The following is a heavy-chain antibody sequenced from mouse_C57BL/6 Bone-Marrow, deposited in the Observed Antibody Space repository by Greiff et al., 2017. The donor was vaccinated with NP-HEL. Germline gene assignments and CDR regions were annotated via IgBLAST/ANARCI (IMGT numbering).Heavy chain of an antibody. J-gene: IGHJ3*01. Sequence: QVQLQQPGAELVRPGSSVKLSCKASGYTFTSYWMHWVKQRPIQGLEWIGNIDPSDSETHYNQKFKDKATLTVDKSSSTAYMQLSSLTSEDSAVYYCARYGTTVWFAYWGQGTLVTVSA. V-gene: IGHV1-52*01. D-gene: IGHD1-1*01. CDR3: ARYGTTVWFAY. CDR1: GYTFTSYW. CDR2: IDPSDSET.